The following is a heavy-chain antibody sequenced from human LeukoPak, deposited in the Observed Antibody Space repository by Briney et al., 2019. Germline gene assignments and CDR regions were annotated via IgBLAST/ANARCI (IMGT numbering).Heavy chain of an antibody. CDR1: GFTFSDYY. J-gene: IGHJ5*02. CDR3: ARYPLPDDIVVVPAAIGLGWFDP. CDR2: ISSSGSTI. Sequence: PGGSLRLSCAASGFTFSDYYMSWVRQAPGKGLEWVSYISSSGSTIYYADSVKGRFTISRDNAKNSLYLQMNSLRAEDTAVYYCARYPLPDDIVVVPAAIGLGWFDPWGQGTLVTVS. V-gene: IGHV3-11*01. D-gene: IGHD2-2*02.